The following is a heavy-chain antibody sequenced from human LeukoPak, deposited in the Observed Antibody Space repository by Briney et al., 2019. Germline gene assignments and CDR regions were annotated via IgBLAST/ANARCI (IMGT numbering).Heavy chain of an antibody. Sequence: GGSLRLFCEASGFIFSSSWMTWVRQASGKGLEWVGHNKNKTNDGTSDYVAPVRHRFSISRDDSKKTLYLQMNRLRTEDTAVYYCARGLCTSTGCYQGPFDFWGQGMLVTVSS. J-gene: IGHJ4*02. V-gene: IGHV3-15*01. CDR3: ARGLCTSTGCYQGPFDF. CDR1: GFIFSSSW. CDR2: NKNKTNDGTS. D-gene: IGHD2-2*01.